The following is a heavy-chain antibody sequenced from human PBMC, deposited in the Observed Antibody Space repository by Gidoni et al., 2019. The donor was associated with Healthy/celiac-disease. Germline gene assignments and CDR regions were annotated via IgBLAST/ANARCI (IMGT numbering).Heavy chain of an antibody. CDR2: ISGSGGST. D-gene: IGHD1-26*01. V-gene: IGHV3-23*01. CDR1: GFTFSSYA. CDR3: AKAWELPWFDY. J-gene: IGHJ4*02. Sequence: EVQLLESGGGLVQPVGSLRLSCAASGFTFSSYARSLARQAPGKGLEWVSAISGSGGSTYYVDSVKGRFTIYRDKSKNTLYLQMNSLRAEDTAVYYCAKAWELPWFDYWGQGTLVTVSS.